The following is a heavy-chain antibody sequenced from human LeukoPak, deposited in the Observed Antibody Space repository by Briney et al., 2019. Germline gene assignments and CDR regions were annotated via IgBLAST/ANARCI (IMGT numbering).Heavy chain of an antibody. V-gene: IGHV3-53*01. D-gene: IGHD1-26*01. CDR3: ARYGSGSHGRAFDI. CDR1: GFTVTSNY. CDR2: IYSGGST. Sequence: PGGSLRLSCAASGFTVTSNYMSWVRQAPGKGLGWVSVIYSGGSTYYADSVKGRFTISRDNSKNTLYLQMNSLRAEDTAVYYCARYGSGSHGRAFDIWGQGTMVTVSS. J-gene: IGHJ3*02.